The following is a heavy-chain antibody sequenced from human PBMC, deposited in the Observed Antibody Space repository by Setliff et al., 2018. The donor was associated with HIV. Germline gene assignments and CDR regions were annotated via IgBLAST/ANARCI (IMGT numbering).Heavy chain of an antibody. D-gene: IGHD6-13*01. CDR3: ARGSSYSSSWYVFRPQALNDAFDI. Sequence: ASVKVSCKASGYTFTSHYIHWVRQAPGQGLEWMGWINVNNDATNYAQKFQGRVSMTRDTSISTAYMELRSLTSDDTAVYYCARGSSYSSSWYVFRPQALNDAFDIWAQGTMVTVSS. CDR2: INVNNDAT. V-gene: IGHV1-2*02. CDR1: GYTFTSHY. J-gene: IGHJ3*02.